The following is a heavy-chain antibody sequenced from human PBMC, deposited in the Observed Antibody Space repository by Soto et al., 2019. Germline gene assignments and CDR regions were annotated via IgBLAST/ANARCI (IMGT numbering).Heavy chain of an antibody. J-gene: IGHJ5*02. CDR3: ATGVSGGSQGTNWFDP. V-gene: IGHV1-69-2*01. CDR2: VDPEDGET. Sequence: ASVKVSCKVSGYTFTDYYMHWVQQAPGKGLEWMGLVDPEDGETIYAEKFQGRVTITADTSTDTAYMELSSLRSEDTAVYYCATGVSGGSQGTNWFDPWGQGTLVTVSS. CDR1: GYTFTDYY. D-gene: IGHD1-26*01.